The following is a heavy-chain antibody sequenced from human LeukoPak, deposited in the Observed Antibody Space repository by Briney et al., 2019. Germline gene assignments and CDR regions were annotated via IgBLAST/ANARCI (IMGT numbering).Heavy chain of an antibody. Sequence: GASVKVSCKASGFTFTSSAMQWVRQARGQRLEWIGWIVVGSGNTNYAQKFQERVTMTRDTSISTAYMELSRLRSDDTAVYYCAREGGDGYNYVDYWGQGTLVTVSS. D-gene: IGHD5-24*01. J-gene: IGHJ4*02. V-gene: IGHV1-58*02. CDR1: GFTFTSSA. CDR2: IVVGSGNT. CDR3: AREGGDGYNYVDY.